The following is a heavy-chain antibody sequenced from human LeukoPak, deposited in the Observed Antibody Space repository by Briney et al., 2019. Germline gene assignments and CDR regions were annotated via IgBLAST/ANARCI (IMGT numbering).Heavy chain of an antibody. D-gene: IGHD3-16*02. CDR1: NGSLTGYY. V-gene: IGHV4-34*01. CDR2: INQSGRT. Sequence: PSETLSLTCALYNGSLTGYYWSWTRQPPGKGREWNGEINQSGRTNYNPSLKSRVTISVDTSKKQFSLKLSSVTAADTAVYYCARAPPMITFGGVIVLRGFFDYWGKGTLVTVSS. J-gene: IGHJ4*02. CDR3: ARAPPMITFGGVIVLRGFFDY.